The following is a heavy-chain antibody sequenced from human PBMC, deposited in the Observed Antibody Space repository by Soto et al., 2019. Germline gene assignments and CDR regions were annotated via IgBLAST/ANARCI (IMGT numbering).Heavy chain of an antibody. CDR3: ARDRPGWLRCCHDAFDI. Sequence: QVQLVESGGGVVQPGRSLRLSCAASGFTFSSYGMHWVRQAPGKGLEWVAVIWYDGSNKYYADSVKGRFTISRDNSKNTLYLQMNSLRAEDTAVYYCARDRPGWLRCCHDAFDIWGQGTMVTVSS. CDR1: GFTFSSYG. V-gene: IGHV3-33*01. J-gene: IGHJ3*02. D-gene: IGHD3-16*01. CDR2: IWYDGSNK.